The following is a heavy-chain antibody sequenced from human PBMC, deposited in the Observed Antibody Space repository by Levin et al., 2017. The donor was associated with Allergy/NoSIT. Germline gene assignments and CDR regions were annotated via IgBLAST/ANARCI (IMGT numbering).Heavy chain of an antibody. V-gene: IGHV3-15*01. J-gene: IGHJ6*03. CDR3: TADFLYHYMGV. CDR1: GFTFTTAW. Sequence: SCAASGFTFTTAWMNWVRQSPGKGLEWVGRIKSKPDGGTTDYAAPVKGSFTISRDDSRSTLYLHMNSLKTEDTAVYYCTADFLYHYMGVWGKGTTVAVS. CDR2: IKSKPDGGTT.